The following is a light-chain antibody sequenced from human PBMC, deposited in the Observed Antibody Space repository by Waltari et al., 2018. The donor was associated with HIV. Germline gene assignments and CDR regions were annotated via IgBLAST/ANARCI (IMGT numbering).Light chain of an antibody. CDR1: SSNIGTHD. CDR2: GNN. V-gene: IGLV1-51*01. Sequence: QSVLTQPPSVSAAPGQTVTISCSGRSSNIGTHDVSWYQQLPVTAPKLLIYGNNKRPSGTPDRFSGSKSGTSATLGITGLQTGDEADYYCGTWDSSLSAVFGGGTKLTVL. CDR3: GTWDSSLSAV. J-gene: IGLJ3*02.